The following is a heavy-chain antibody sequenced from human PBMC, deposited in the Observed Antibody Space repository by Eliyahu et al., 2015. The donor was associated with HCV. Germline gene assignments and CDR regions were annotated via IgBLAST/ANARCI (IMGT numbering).Heavy chain of an antibody. Sequence: QVQLVQSGAXVKKPGASVKVSCKASGYXFTSTAISWVRQAPGQGLEWMGRIIVYNGRTXYAQNLQGRVTLTTDTSTSTAYMELRSLRSDDTALYYCARVGGDGDYWGQGTLVTVXX. D-gene: IGHD3-16*01. CDR3: ARVGGDGDY. V-gene: IGHV1-18*01. CDR2: IIVYNGRT. J-gene: IGHJ4*02. CDR1: GYXFTSTA.